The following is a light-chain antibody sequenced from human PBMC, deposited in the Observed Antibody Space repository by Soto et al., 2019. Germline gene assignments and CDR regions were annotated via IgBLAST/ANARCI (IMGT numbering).Light chain of an antibody. J-gene: IGKJ4*01. V-gene: IGKV1-5*03. CDR3: QHFLSYPLT. Sequence: DIQMTQSPSTLSASVGDRVTITCRASQRISSWLAWYQQKPGKAPKLLIYEASILQSGVPSSFSGSGSGTEFTLTISSLQPDDFATYYCQHFLSYPLTFGGGTKVDI. CDR1: QRISSW. CDR2: EAS.